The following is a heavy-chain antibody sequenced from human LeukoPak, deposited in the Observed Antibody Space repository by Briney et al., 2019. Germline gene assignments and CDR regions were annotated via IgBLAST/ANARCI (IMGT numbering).Heavy chain of an antibody. CDR1: GGTFSSYA. Sequence: GASVKVSCKASGGTFSSYAISWVRQAPGQGLEWMGGIIPIFGTANYAQKFQGRVTITADESTSTAYMELSSLRSEDTAVYYCARGPDYYGSGSRRSLYYMDVWGKGTTVTISS. CDR3: ARGPDYYGSGSRRSLYYMDV. CDR2: IIPIFGTA. V-gene: IGHV1-69*13. J-gene: IGHJ6*03. D-gene: IGHD3-10*01.